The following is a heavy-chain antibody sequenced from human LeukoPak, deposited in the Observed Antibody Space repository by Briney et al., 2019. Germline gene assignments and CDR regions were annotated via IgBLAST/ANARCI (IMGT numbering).Heavy chain of an antibody. D-gene: IGHD1/OR15-1a*01. CDR2: LSSSSSYI. CDR3: ARNKRGDI. Sequence: GGSLRLSCAASGFTFSDYTMSWVRQAPGKGLEWVSSLSSSSSYIYYADSVKGRFTISRDNAKNSLYLQMNSLRAEDTAVYYCARNKRGDIWGQGTLVTVSS. V-gene: IGHV3-21*01. J-gene: IGHJ4*02. CDR1: GFTFSDYT.